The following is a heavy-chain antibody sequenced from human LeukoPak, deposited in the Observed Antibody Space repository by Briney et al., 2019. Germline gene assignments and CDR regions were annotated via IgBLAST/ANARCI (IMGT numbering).Heavy chain of an antibody. J-gene: IGHJ4*02. CDR1: GGSISSGGYY. Sequence: SETLSLTCTVSGGSISSGGYYWSWIRQPPGKGLEWIGYIYHSGSTYYNPSLKSRVTISVDRSKNQFSLKLSSVTAADTAVYYCAASTSCFRDWGQGTLVTVSS. D-gene: IGHD2-2*01. CDR2: IYHSGST. V-gene: IGHV4-30-2*01. CDR3: AASTSCFRD.